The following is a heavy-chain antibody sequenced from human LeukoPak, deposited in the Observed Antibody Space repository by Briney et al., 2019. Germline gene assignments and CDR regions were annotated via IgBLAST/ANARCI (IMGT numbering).Heavy chain of an antibody. D-gene: IGHD2-2*01. CDR2: ISYDGSNK. Sequence: GGSLRLSCAASGFTFSSYGMHWVRQAPGKGLEWVAVISYDGSNKYYADSVKGRFTISRDNSKNTLYLQMNSLRAEDTAVYYCAKTRRPMTLLVPAAPGDYWGQGTLVTVSS. CDR1: GFTFSSYG. J-gene: IGHJ4*02. CDR3: AKTRRPMTLLVPAAPGDY. V-gene: IGHV3-30*18.